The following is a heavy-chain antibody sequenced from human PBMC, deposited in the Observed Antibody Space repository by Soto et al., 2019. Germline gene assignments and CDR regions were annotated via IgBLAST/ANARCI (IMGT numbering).Heavy chain of an antibody. Sequence: QVQLQESGPGLVKPSGTLSLTCAVSGGSINSSNWWSWVRQPPGKGLEWIGEIYHSGSTNCNPSLKSRVTISVDKSKNQFSLNLSSMTAADTAVYYCARGGDVVVPTALDYWGQGTLVTVSS. J-gene: IGHJ4*02. CDR1: GGSINSSNW. V-gene: IGHV4-4*02. CDR2: IYHSGST. CDR3: ARGGDVVVPTALDY. D-gene: IGHD2-2*01.